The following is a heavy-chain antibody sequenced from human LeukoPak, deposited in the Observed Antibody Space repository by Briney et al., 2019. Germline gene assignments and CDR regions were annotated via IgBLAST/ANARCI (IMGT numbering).Heavy chain of an antibody. CDR3: ARQGSVGYSGYDAPYFDY. CDR2: IYPGDSDT. Sequence: GESLKISCKGSGYSFTSYWIGWVRQMPGKGLEWMGIIYPGDSDTRYSPSFQGQVTISADKSISTAYLQWSSLKASDTAMYYCARQGSVGYSGYDAPYFDYWGQGTLVTVSS. D-gene: IGHD5-12*01. V-gene: IGHV5-51*01. CDR1: GYSFTSYW. J-gene: IGHJ4*02.